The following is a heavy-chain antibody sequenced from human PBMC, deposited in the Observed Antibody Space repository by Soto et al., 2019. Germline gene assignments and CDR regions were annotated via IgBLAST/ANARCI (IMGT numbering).Heavy chain of an antibody. J-gene: IGHJ1*01. CDR2: IYSGGST. Sequence: EVQLVESGGGLVQPGGSLRLSCAASGFTVSSNYMSWVRQAPGKGLEWVSVIYSGGSTYYADSVKGRFTISRDNSKNTLYPQMNSLRAEDTAVYYCARMTAMAEEYFQHWGQGNLVTVSS. CDR3: ARMTAMAEEYFQH. V-gene: IGHV3-66*01. CDR1: GFTVSSNY. D-gene: IGHD5-18*01.